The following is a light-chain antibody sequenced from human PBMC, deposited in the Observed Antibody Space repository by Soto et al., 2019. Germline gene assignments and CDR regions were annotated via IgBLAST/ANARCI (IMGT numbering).Light chain of an antibody. Sequence: QSALTQPASVSGSPGQSITISCTGTSSDIGSHNFVSWHQQHPGKAPKFIIYGVSNRPSGVSNRFSGSKSGNTASLTISGLQADDEADYYCSSSTSTYIWVFGGGTKLTVL. CDR3: SSSTSTYIWV. CDR1: SSDIGSHNF. CDR2: GVS. V-gene: IGLV2-14*01. J-gene: IGLJ3*02.